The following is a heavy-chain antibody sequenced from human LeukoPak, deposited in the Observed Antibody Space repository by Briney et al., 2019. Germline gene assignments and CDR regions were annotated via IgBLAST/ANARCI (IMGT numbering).Heavy chain of an antibody. V-gene: IGHV1-2*06. D-gene: IGHD3-3*01. J-gene: IGHJ6*02. CDR1: GYTFTGYY. CDR3: ARDGQQVRFLEWLPDPYGMDV. CDR2: INPNSGGT. Sequence: ASVKVSCKASGYTFTGYYTHWVRQAPGQGLEWMGRINPNSGGTNYAQKFQGRVTMTRDTSISTAYMELSRLRSDDTAVYYCARDGQQVRFLEWLPDPYGMDVWGQGTTVTVSS.